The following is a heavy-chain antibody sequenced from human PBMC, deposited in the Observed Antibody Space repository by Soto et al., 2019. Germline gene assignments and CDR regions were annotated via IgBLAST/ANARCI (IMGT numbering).Heavy chain of an antibody. CDR2: IYVTGAV. V-gene: IGHV4-31*03. J-gene: IGHJ5*02. CDR1: GAALNSGNYY. CDR3: ARLRIATNNYKWFDP. Sequence: SETLSLTCSVSGAALNSGNYYWSWIRQVPGKGLEWIGHIYVTGAVDYNPSLRHRITISQDTSERQFSLNLRLVTAAHTAVYYCARLRIATNNYKWFDPWGQGTLATVSS. D-gene: IGHD2-21*01.